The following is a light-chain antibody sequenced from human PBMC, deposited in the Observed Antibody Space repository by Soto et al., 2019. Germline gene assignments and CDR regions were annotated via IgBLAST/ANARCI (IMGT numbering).Light chain of an antibody. V-gene: IGLV2-23*02. CDR1: TSEVGGYNI. CDR3: CSYESSSDYV. J-gene: IGLJ1*01. CDR2: EVT. Sequence: QSVLTQPASVSGSPGQSITISCSGTTSEVGGYNIVSWNQHHTAKAPKLLIYEVTQRPSGDSSLFSGPKPGNTASVTISGLQAEDEANYYCCSYESSSDYVFGTGTKVTV.